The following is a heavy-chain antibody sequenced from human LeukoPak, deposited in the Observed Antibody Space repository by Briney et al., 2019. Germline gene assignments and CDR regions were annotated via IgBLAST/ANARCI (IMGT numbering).Heavy chain of an antibody. CDR3: ARRPKRVRGPFDY. Sequence: GGTLRLSCAASGFTFNRHGMNWVRQTPGKGLEWVSGISGSSDTTYYADSVKGRFTISRDNAKNSLNLQMNSLRAGDTAVYYCARRPKRVRGPFDYWGQGTLVTVSS. CDR2: ISGSSDTT. J-gene: IGHJ4*02. CDR1: GFTFNRHG. D-gene: IGHD3-10*01. V-gene: IGHV3-23*01.